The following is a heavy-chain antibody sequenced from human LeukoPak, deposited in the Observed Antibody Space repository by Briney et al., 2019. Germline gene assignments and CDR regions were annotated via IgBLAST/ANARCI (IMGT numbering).Heavy chain of an antibody. CDR2: IYWDDDK. CDR1: GFSLSTSGVG. D-gene: IGHD6-19*01. CDR3: AHRPRPIRGYSSGWYFDY. Sequence: QSGPTLVNPTQTLTLTCTISGFSLSTSGVGVGWIRQPPGKALEWLALIYWDDDKRYSPSLKSRLTITKDTSKNQVVLTMTNMDPVDTATYYCAHRPRPIRGYSSGWYFDYWGQGTLVTVSS. J-gene: IGHJ4*02. V-gene: IGHV2-5*02.